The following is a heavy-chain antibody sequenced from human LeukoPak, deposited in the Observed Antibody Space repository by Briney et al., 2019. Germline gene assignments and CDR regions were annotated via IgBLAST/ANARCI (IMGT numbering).Heavy chain of an antibody. CDR1: GFTFSSYA. CDR2: ISSGSTYI. J-gene: IGHJ4*02. D-gene: IGHD3-10*01. V-gene: IGHV3-21*01. CDR3: ARPYSLSRSYYKVAAY. Sequence: PGGSLRLSCAASGFTFSSYAMNWVRQAPGKGLEWVSSISSGSTYIYYADSVKGRFTISRDNSKNSLYLQMNSLRAEDTAVYYCARPYSLSRSYYKVAAYWGQGTLVTVSS.